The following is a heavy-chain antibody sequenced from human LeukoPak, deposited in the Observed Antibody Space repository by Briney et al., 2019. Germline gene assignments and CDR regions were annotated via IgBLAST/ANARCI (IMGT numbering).Heavy chain of an antibody. CDR3: ARGVPAAGSIRFDP. D-gene: IGHD6-13*01. CDR1: GGSITSGNW. Sequence: PSGTLSLTCAVSGGSITSGNWWRWVRQPPGKGLEWIGEIYHSGSTNYNPSLKSRVTISGDKTKNQFSLILNSVTAADTAVYYCARGVPAAGSIRFDPWGQGTLVTVSS. J-gene: IGHJ5*02. V-gene: IGHV4-4*02. CDR2: IYHSGST.